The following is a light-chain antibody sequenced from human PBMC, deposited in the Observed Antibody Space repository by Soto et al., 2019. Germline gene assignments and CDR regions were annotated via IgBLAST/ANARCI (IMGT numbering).Light chain of an antibody. V-gene: IGKV1-12*01. CDR3: QQANSCPPWT. Sequence: DIQMTQSPSSVSASVGDRVTITCRASQGISSWVAWYQQKPGKAPKLLIYAASSLQSGVPSRFSGSGSGTKFSLIISSLLPDDFATYYYQQANSCPPWTFGQGTKVEIK. CDR1: QGISSW. CDR2: AAS. J-gene: IGKJ1*01.